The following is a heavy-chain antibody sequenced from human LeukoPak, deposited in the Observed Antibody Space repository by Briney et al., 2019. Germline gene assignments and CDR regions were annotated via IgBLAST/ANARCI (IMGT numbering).Heavy chain of an antibody. J-gene: IGHJ1*01. D-gene: IGHD3-22*01. CDR2: ISGSGSTT. V-gene: IGHV3-23*01. CDR3: AKDKNSGYQLAAEYFHH. CDR1: GFTFNNYA. Sequence: GGFLRLSCAASGFTFNNYAMTWVRQAPGKGLEWVSTISGSGSTTYYSDSVKGRFTISRDNSKNTLSLQMNSLRVEDTAIYYCAKDKNSGYQLAAEYFHHWGQGTLVTVSS.